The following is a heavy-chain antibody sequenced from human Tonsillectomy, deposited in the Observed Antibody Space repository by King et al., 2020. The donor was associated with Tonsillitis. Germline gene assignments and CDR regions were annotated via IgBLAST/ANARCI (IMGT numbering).Heavy chain of an antibody. CDR3: TTDPGITVFGVVRDY. CDR2: IETNTDGGPT. J-gene: IGHJ4*02. D-gene: IGHD3-3*01. Sequence: VQLVESGGGLIKPGGSLRLSCAASGFTFNNARMSWVRQAPGKGLEWVGRIETNTDGGPTDYAAPVKGRFSISRDDSKNTLYLQMNSLKIEDTAVYYCTTDPGITVFGVVRDYWGQGTLVTVSS. CDR1: GFTFNNAR. V-gene: IGHV3-15*04.